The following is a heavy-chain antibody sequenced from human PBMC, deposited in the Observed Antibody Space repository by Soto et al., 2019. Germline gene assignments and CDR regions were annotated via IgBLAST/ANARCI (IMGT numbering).Heavy chain of an antibody. CDR2: INSDGSSI. CDR1: GFTFSNSW. Sequence: GGSRRLSCAASGFTFSNSWMYWVRQAPGKGPAWVSRINSDGSSITYADSVKGRFTVSRDNAKNTLFLQMNGLRAEDTAVYFCVRGYHFFDNCGQGTLVTVS. J-gene: IGHJ4*02. CDR3: VRGYHFFDN. V-gene: IGHV3-74*01. D-gene: IGHD1-26*01.